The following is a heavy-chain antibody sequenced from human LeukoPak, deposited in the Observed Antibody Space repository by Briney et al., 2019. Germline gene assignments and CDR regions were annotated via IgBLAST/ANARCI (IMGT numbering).Heavy chain of an antibody. CDR3: AKDPLYDYIWGSYRSTNYYYYYMDV. CDR1: GFTFSSYG. J-gene: IGHJ6*03. D-gene: IGHD3-16*02. CDR2: IRYDGSNK. Sequence: GGSLRLSCAASGFTFSSYGMHWVRQAPGKGLEWVAFIRYDGSNKYYADSVKGRFTISRDNSKNTLYLQMNSLRAEDTAVYYCAKDPLYDYIWGSYRSTNYYYYYMDVWGKGTTVTVSS. V-gene: IGHV3-30*02.